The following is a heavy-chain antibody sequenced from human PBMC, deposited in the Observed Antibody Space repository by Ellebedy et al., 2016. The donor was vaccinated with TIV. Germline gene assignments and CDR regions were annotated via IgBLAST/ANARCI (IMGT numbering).Heavy chain of an antibody. D-gene: IGHD3-10*01. J-gene: IGHJ5*02. CDR3: ARWFGELLYVRWFDP. V-gene: IGHV4-39*01. CDR1: GGSISRSSSY. CDR2: VYNSGST. Sequence: SETLSLTCTVSGGSISRSSSYWGWIRQPPGNGLEWIGSVYNSGSTDYNPSLKSRVTISADTSKNQFSLRLSSVTAADTAVYYCARWFGELLYVRWFDPWGQGTLVTVSS.